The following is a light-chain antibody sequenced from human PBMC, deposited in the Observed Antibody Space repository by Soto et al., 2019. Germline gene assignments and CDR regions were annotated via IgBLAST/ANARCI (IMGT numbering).Light chain of an antibody. Sequence: QSVLTQPPSVSGAPGQRVTISCAGSSSNIGAGFDVNWYQQVPGTAPKLLVYGDINRPSRVPDRFSGSKSGTSASLAITGLQAEDEADYYCQSYDSSLSGVVFGGGTKLTVL. CDR1: SSNIGAGFD. V-gene: IGLV1-40*01. CDR3: QSYDSSLSGVV. CDR2: GDI. J-gene: IGLJ2*01.